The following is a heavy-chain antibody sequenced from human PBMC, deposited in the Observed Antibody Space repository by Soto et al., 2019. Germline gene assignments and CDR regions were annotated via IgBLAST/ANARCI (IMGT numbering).Heavy chain of an antibody. J-gene: IGHJ4*02. CDR1: GVSFSSYS. V-gene: IGHV3-21*01. D-gene: IGHD3-16*01. CDR2: ISAASSYI. CDR3: ARGSAYKEPLPFLY. Sequence: GGSLRLSCAASGVSFSSYSMNWVRQAPGKGLEWVASISAASSYITYADSLKGRFTISRDNAKSSLYLQVSSLRAEDTAVYYCARGSAYKEPLPFLYWGQGTLVTVSS.